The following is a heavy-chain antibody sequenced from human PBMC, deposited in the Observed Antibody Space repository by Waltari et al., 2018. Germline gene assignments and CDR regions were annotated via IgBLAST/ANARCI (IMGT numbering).Heavy chain of an antibody. CDR3: ARVRKQWELLVTSSGYSAMDV. CDR2: IIPMYGTT. D-gene: IGHD1-26*01. CDR1: GGTLRSYV. J-gene: IGHJ6*02. Sequence: QVQLVQSGAEVKKPGSSVKVSCKASGGTLRSYVISWVRQAPGQGLEWMGGIIPMYGTTKYAQKVQGRVKITADEATSTFYMELSSLRVEDTATYYCARVRKQWELLVTSSGYSAMDVWGQGTTVTVSS. V-gene: IGHV1-69*01.